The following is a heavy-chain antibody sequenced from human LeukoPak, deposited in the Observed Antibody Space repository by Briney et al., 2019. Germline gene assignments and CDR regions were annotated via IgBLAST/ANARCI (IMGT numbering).Heavy chain of an antibody. CDR3: ARAKPAARGYLYFDY. CDR2: IWYDGSNK. V-gene: IGHV3-33*01. J-gene: IGHJ4*02. D-gene: IGHD6-13*01. CDR1: GFTFSSYG. Sequence: GGSLRLSCAASGFTFSSYGMHWVRQAPGKGLEWVAVIWYDGSNKYYADSVKGRFTISRDNSKNTLYLQMNSLRAEDTAVYYCARAKPAARGYLYFDYWGQGTLVTVSS.